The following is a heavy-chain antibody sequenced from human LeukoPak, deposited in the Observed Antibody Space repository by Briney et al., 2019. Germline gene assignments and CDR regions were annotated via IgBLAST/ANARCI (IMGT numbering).Heavy chain of an antibody. J-gene: IGHJ4*02. CDR2: IYYSGST. V-gene: IGHV4-59*01. D-gene: IGHD3-22*01. Sequence: SETLSLTCTVSGGSISSYYWSWIRQPPGKGLEWIGYIYYSGSTNYNPSLESRVTISVDTSKNQFSLKLSSVTAADTAVYYCARSPPGYDSSGYFDYWGQGTLVTVSS. CDR3: ARSPPGYDSSGYFDY. CDR1: GGSISSYY.